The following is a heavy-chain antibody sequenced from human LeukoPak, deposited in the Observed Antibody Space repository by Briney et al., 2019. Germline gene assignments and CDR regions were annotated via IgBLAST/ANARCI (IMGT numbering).Heavy chain of an antibody. V-gene: IGHV3-30*02. CDR3: ARGSRLTSLYFFDY. Sequence: GGSLRLSCAASGFTFSTYGIHWVRQAPGKGLEWVAFIRYDGSNQYYADSVKGRFTISRDNSKNTLYLQMSSLRAEDTSIYYCARGSRLTSLYFFDYWGQGTLVTVSS. D-gene: IGHD2-21*02. CDR2: IRYDGSNQ. J-gene: IGHJ4*02. CDR1: GFTFSTYG.